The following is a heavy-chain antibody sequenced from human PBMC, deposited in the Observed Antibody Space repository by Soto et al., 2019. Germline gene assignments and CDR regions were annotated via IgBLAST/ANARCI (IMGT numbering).Heavy chain of an antibody. D-gene: IGHD3-16*01. CDR1: GYTFTRYG. Sequence: QVQRVQSGAEVKNPGASVKVSCKASGYTFTRYGIGWARQAPGQGLEWMGWINTYNGNTNYAQNGQCRVTLTTDTSTSKAYMELSSLRSNDTAIYYCAMVDVYVTPSPQDVWGQGTTVIVSS. CDR2: INTYNGNT. J-gene: IGHJ6*02. V-gene: IGHV1-18*01. CDR3: AMVDVYVTPSPQDV.